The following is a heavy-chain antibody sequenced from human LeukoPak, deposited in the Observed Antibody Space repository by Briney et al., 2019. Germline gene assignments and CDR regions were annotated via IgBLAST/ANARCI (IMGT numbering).Heavy chain of an antibody. V-gene: IGHV3-48*01. CDR2: ISSSSSTI. J-gene: IGHJ3*02. Sequence: GGSLRLSCAASGFPFSSYEMNWVRQAPGKGLEWVSYISSSSSTIYYADSVKGRFTISRDNAKNSLYLQMNSLRAEDTAVYYCARSYVEMATMGAFDIWGQGTMVTVSS. CDR3: ARSYVEMATMGAFDI. D-gene: IGHD5-24*01. CDR1: GFPFSSYE.